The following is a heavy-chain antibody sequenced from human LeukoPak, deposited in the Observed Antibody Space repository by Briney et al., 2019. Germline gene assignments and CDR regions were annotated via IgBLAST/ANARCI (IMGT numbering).Heavy chain of an antibody. CDR1: GFTFSQYG. CDR3: AKPAGGG. V-gene: IGHV3-23*01. J-gene: IGHJ4*02. CDR2: ISDSGGST. D-gene: IGHD3-16*01. Sequence: GGSLRLSCAASGFTFSQYGMSWVRQAPGKGLEWVSMISDSGGSTYYADSVKGRFTISRDNSKNTLFLQMSSLRAEDTAVYYCAKPAGGGWGQGTLVTVSS.